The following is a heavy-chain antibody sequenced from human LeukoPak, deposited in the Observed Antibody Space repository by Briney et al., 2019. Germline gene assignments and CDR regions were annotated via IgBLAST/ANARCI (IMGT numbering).Heavy chain of an antibody. CDR1: GGAINGYS. J-gene: IGHJ5*02. Sequence: SETLSLTCTLSGGAINGYSWSWIRQPPGKGLEWIGYVYYSGSTNYSPSLKSRVTISVDTSKNQVSLKLSSVTAADAAVYYCARMGIAAGGSSGRWFDPWGQGTLATVSS. D-gene: IGHD6-13*01. V-gene: IGHV4-59*13. CDR2: VYYSGST. CDR3: ARMGIAAGGSSGRWFDP.